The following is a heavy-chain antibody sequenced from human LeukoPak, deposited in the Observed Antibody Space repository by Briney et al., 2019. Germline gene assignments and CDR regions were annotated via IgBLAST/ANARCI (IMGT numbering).Heavy chain of an antibody. Sequence: SETLSLTCTVSGGSISSGGYYWSWIRQHPGNGLEWIGYIYYSGRTYYNPSLKSRVTISFDTPKNQFSLKLRSVTAADTAVYYCARSLTVDTAMAAYFDYWGQGTLVTVSS. D-gene: IGHD5-18*01. CDR1: GGSISSGGYY. CDR2: IYYSGRT. CDR3: ARSLTVDTAMAAYFDY. J-gene: IGHJ4*02. V-gene: IGHV4-31*03.